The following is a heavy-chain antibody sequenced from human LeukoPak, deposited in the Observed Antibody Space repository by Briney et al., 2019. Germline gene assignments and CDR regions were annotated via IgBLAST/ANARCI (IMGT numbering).Heavy chain of an antibody. CDR1: GYTFTSYD. V-gene: IGHV1-8*03. Sequence: ASVKVSCKASGYTFTSYDINWVRQATGQGLEWMGWMNPNSGNTGYAQKFQGRVTITRNTSISTAYMELSSLRSEDTAVYYCARKKLAARTFDYWGQGTLVTVSS. CDR3: ARKKLAARTFDY. J-gene: IGHJ4*02. D-gene: IGHD6-6*01. CDR2: MNPNSGNT.